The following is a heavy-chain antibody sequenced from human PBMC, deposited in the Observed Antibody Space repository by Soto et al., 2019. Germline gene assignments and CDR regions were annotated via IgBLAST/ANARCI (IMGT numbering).Heavy chain of an antibody. D-gene: IGHD1-26*01. CDR1: GGSISSYY. V-gene: IGHV4-4*07. Sequence: XGTLCLTCTVSGGSISSYYWSWIRQPAGKGLEWIGRIYTSGSTNYNPSLKSRVTMSVDTSKNQFSLKLSSVTAADTAVYYCARLVGATSLFDYWGQGTLVTVSS. J-gene: IGHJ4*02. CDR3: ARLVGATSLFDY. CDR2: IYTSGST.